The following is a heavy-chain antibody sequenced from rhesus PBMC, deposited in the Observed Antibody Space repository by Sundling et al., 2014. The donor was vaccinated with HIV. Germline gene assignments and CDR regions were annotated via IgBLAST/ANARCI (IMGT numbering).Heavy chain of an antibody. CDR1: GGSISSGYYY. CDR2: ITYSGST. Sequence: QVQLQESGPGLVKPSETLSLTCAVSGGSISSGYYYWSWIRQPPGKGLEWIGYITYSGSTSYNPSLKSRVTISRDTSKNQFSLKLSSVTAADTAVYYCASGAGDLGDYYDSDLDYGLDSWGQGVVVTVSS. V-gene: IGHV4-122*02. D-gene: IGHD3-34*01. J-gene: IGHJ6*01. CDR3: ASGAGDLGDYYDSDLDYGLDS.